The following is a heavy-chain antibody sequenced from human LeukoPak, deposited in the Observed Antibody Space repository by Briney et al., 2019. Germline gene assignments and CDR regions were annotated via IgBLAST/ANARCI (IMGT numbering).Heavy chain of an antibody. CDR2: INSDGINT. CDR3: ARVHSSGPLIDY. V-gene: IGHV3-74*01. D-gene: IGHD3-22*01. J-gene: IGHJ4*02. CDR1: GFTFSNYW. Sequence: GGSLRLSCAASGFTFSNYWMHWVRQAPGKGLVWVSRINSDGINTSYADSVKGRFTISRDNAKNTLNLQMNSLRAEDTAVYYCARVHSSGPLIDYWGQGTLVTVSS.